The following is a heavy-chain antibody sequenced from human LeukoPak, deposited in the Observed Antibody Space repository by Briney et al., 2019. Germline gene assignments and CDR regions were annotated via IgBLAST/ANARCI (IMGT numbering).Heavy chain of an antibody. D-gene: IGHD5-12*01. CDR2: INPNSGGT. CDR3: ARESGGYDSAFDY. J-gene: IGHJ4*02. CDR1: GYTFIGYY. V-gene: IGHV1-2*04. Sequence: ASVKVSCKASGYTFIGYYMHWVRQAPGQGLEWMGWINPNSGGTNYAQKFQGWVTMTRDTPISTAYMELSRLRSDDTAVYYCARESGGYDSAFDYWGQGTLVTVSS.